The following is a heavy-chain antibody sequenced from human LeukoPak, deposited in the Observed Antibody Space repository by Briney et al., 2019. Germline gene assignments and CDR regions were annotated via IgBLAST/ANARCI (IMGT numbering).Heavy chain of an antibody. CDR2: ISSSGSTI. J-gene: IGHJ4*02. D-gene: IGHD6-19*01. Sequence: PGGSLRLSCAASGFTFSDYYMSWIRQAPGKGLEWVSYISSSGSTIYYADSVKGRFTISRDNAKNSLYLQVNSLRAEDTAVYYCARSRSSGWSRYYFDYWGQGTLVTVSS. V-gene: IGHV3-11*01. CDR1: GFTFSDYY. CDR3: ARSRSSGWSRYYFDY.